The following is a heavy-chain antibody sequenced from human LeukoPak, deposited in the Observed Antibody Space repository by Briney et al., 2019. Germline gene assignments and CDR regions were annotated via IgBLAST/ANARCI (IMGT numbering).Heavy chain of an antibody. CDR1: GFTFDDYA. J-gene: IGHJ4*02. Sequence: GGSLRLSCAASGFTFDDYAMSWVRQAPGKGLEWVSAISVSGGSTYYADSVKGRFTISRDNSKNTLYLQMNSLRAEDTAVYYCAKDVRREWLLHFDYWGQGTLVTVSS. V-gene: IGHV3-23*01. CDR2: ISVSGGST. CDR3: AKDVRREWLLHFDY. D-gene: IGHD3-3*01.